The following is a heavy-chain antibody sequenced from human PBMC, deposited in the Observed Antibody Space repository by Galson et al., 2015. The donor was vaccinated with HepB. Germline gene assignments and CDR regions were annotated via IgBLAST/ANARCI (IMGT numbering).Heavy chain of an antibody. Sequence: SVKVSCKASGYTFTGYYMHWVRQAPGQGLEWMGRINPNSGGTNYAQKFQGRVTMTRDTSISTAYMELSRLRSDDTAVYYCARGDRISRRVGGLDYWGQGTLVTVSS. CDR2: INPNSGGT. J-gene: IGHJ4*02. D-gene: IGHD2/OR15-2a*01. CDR1: GYTFTGYY. V-gene: IGHV1-2*06. CDR3: ARGDRISRRVGGLDY.